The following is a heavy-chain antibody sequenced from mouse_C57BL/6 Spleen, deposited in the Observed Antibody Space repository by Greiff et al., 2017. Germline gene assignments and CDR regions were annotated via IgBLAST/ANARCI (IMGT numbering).Heavy chain of an antibody. CDR3: ARRGGYDPAMDY. Sequence: VQLQQPGAELVKPGASVKLSCKASGYTFTSYWMQWVKQRPGQGLAWIGEIDPSDSYTNYNQKFKGKATLTVDTSSSTAYMQLSSLTSEDSAVYYCARRGGYDPAMDYWGQGTSVTVSS. J-gene: IGHJ4*01. CDR1: GYTFTSYW. V-gene: IGHV1-50*01. D-gene: IGHD2-2*01. CDR2: IDPSDSYT.